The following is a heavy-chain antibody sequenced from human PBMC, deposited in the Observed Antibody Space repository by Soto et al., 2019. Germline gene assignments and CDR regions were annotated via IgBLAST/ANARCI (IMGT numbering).Heavy chain of an antibody. CDR2: IYYSGST. J-gene: IGHJ3*02. Sequence: SETLSLTCTVSGGSISSGGYYWSWIRQHPGKGREWIGYIYYSGSTYYNPSLKSRVTISVDTSKNQFSLKLSSVTAADTAVYYCARDVGYCSGGSCYEGQAFDIWGQGTMVTVSS. CDR1: GGSISSGGYY. D-gene: IGHD2-15*01. CDR3: ARDVGYCSGGSCYEGQAFDI. V-gene: IGHV4-31*03.